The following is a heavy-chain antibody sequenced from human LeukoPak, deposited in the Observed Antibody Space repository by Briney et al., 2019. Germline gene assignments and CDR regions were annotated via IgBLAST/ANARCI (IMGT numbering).Heavy chain of an antibody. J-gene: IGHJ2*01. CDR2: INHSGST. D-gene: IGHD2-2*01. CDR3: AREIPSRYFDL. CDR1: GGSFSGYY. V-gene: IGHV4-34*01. Sequence: PSETLSLTCAVYGGSFSGYYWSWIRRPPGKGLEWIGEINHSGSTNYNPSLKSRVTISVDTSKNQFSLKLSSVTAADTAVYYCAREIPSRYFDLWGRGTLVTVSS.